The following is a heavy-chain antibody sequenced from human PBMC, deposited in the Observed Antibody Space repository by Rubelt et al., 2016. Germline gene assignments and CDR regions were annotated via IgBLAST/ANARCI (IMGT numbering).Heavy chain of an antibody. CDR2: IYYSGST. D-gene: IGHD1-1*01. Sequence: QLQLQESGPGLVKPSETLSLTCTVSGGSISSSSYYWGWIRQPPGKGLEWIGSIYYSGSTYYNSSLKSRVTISVDTSKNQFSRKLSSVTTADTAVYFCARGSRYEVNYWGQGTLVTVSS. CDR3: ARGSRYEVNY. V-gene: IGHV4-39*07. J-gene: IGHJ4*02. CDR1: GGSISSSSYY.